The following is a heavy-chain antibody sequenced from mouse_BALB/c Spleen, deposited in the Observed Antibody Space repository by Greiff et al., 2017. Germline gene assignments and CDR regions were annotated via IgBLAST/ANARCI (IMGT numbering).Heavy chain of an antibody. Sequence: EVQLHQSGPELVKPGASVKISCKASGYTFTDYNMHWVKQSHGKSLEWIGYIYPYNGGTGYNQKFKSKATLTVDNSSSTAYMELRSLTSEDSAVYYCARALLVGYAMDYWGQGTSVTVSS. CDR1: GYTFTDYN. V-gene: IGHV1S29*02. D-gene: IGHD6-1*01. CDR3: ARALLVGYAMDY. CDR2: IYPYNGGT. J-gene: IGHJ4*01.